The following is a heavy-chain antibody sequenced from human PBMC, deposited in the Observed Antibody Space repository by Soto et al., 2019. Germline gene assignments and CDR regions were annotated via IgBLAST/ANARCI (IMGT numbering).Heavy chain of an antibody. J-gene: IGHJ4*02. CDR1: GCTSSRYG. V-gene: IGHV3-23*01. CDR2: ISGSGGST. CDR3: AKVIIAAAAEYYFDY. D-gene: IGHD6-13*01. Sequence: GGSLRHSWAASGCTSSRYGVCIFRQAAAKGLEWVSAISGSGGSTYYADSVKGRFTISRDNSKNTLYLQMNSLRAEDTAVYYCAKVIIAAAAEYYFDYWGQGTLVTVSS.